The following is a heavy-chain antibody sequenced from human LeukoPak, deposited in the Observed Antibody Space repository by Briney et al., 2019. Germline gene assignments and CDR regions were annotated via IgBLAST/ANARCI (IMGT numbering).Heavy chain of an antibody. CDR3: ARVRYSGSYYFDY. J-gene: IGHJ4*02. CDR2: ISYDGTNK. V-gene: IGHV3-30*14. CDR1: GFTFSIYA. D-gene: IGHD1-26*01. Sequence: GGSLRLSCAASGFTFSIYAMNWVRQTPGKGLEWLAVISYDGTNKYYADSVRGRFTISRDNSKNTLYLQMNSLRAEDTAVYYCARVRYSGSYYFDYWGQGTLVTVSS.